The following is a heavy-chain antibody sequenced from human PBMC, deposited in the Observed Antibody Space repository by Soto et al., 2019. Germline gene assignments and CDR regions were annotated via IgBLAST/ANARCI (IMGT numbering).Heavy chain of an antibody. CDR1: GGSINSPFF. Sequence: SETLSLTCTVSGGSINSPFFWAWLRQPPGKGLEWIASIHYSQSSYSHPSLRSRITISAGASMDQFSLRLASMTAADTAVYYCAKMGDDHGRSYFDSWGQGLLVTVSS. J-gene: IGHJ4*02. V-gene: IGHV4-39*01. D-gene: IGHD1-26*01. CDR2: IHYSQSS. CDR3: AKMGDDHGRSYFDS.